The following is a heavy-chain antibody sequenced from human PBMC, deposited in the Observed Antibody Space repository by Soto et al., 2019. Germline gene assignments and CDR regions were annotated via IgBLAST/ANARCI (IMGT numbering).Heavy chain of an antibody. CDR2: ISVSGGDT. V-gene: IGHV3-23*01. Sequence: GGSLRLSCAASGFTFSIYTIHWFRQAPGKGLEWVAVISVSGGDTYYADSVKGRFTISRDNSKNTLYLQMNSLRAEDTAVYYCAKSTIVRESEVYYYYYMDFWGKGTTVTVSS. CDR1: GFTFSIYT. CDR3: AKSTIVRESEVYYYYYMDF. D-gene: IGHD3-10*01. J-gene: IGHJ6*03.